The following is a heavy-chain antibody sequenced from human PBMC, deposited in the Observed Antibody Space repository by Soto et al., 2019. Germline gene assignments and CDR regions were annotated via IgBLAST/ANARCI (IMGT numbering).Heavy chain of an antibody. D-gene: IGHD6-19*01. Sequence: SETLSLTCAVYGGSFSGYYWSWIRQPPGKGLEWIGEINHSGSTNYNPSLKSRVTISVDTSKNQFSLKLSSVTAADTAVYYCARPVAGFDYWGQGTLVTVSS. CDR3: ARPVAGFDY. J-gene: IGHJ4*02. CDR2: INHSGST. CDR1: GGSFSGYY. V-gene: IGHV4-34*01.